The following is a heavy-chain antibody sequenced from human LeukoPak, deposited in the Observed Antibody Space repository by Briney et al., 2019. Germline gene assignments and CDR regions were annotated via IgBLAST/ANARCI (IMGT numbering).Heavy chain of an antibody. CDR2: ISGSGGST. CDR1: GFTFSSYA. J-gene: IGHJ4*02. Sequence: GGSLRLSCAASGFTFSSYAMSWVRQAPGKGLEWVSAISGSGGSTYYADSVKGRFTISRDNSKNTLYPQMNSLRAEDTAVSYCAKDPGSLYGGSYYSYWGQGTLVTVSS. CDR3: AKDPGSLYGGSYYSY. V-gene: IGHV3-23*01. D-gene: IGHD1-26*01.